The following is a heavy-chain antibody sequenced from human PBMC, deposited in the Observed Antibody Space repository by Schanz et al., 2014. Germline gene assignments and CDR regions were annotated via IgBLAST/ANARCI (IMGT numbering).Heavy chain of an antibody. J-gene: IGHJ4*02. CDR1: GYTFTDYY. D-gene: IGHD6-19*01. Sequence: QVQLVQSGAEVEKPGASVTVSCKASGYTFTDYYIHWVRQAPGQGLEWMGMIDPSGGSTSYAQKFQGRVTMTRDTSTSTVYMELSSLRSDDTAVYYCARGLVRYFAYWGQGTLVTVSS. CDR2: IDPSGGST. V-gene: IGHV1-46*01. CDR3: ARGLVRYFAY.